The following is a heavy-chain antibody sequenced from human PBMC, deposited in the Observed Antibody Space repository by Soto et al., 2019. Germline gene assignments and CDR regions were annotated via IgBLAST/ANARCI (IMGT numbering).Heavy chain of an antibody. CDR2: IWYDGSNK. CDR3: ARDTWADYGMDV. CDR1: GFTFSSYG. V-gene: IGHV3-33*01. J-gene: IGHJ6*02. Sequence: GGSLRLSCAASGFTFSSYGMHWVRQAPGKGLEWVAVIWYDGSNKYYADSVKGRFTISRDNSKNTLYLQMNSLRAEDTAVYYCARDTWADYGMDVWGQGTTVTVSS. D-gene: IGHD3-16*01.